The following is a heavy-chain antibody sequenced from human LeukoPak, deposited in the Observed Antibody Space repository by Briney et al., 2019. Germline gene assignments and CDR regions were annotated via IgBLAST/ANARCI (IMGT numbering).Heavy chain of an antibody. CDR1: GLTFSNAW. CDR3: TTEGGKANFDY. Sequence: GGSLRLSCAASGLTFSNAWMSWVRQAPGKGLEWVGRIKSKIDGGTADYAAPVKGRFTISRDDSKNTLNLQMNSLKSEDTAVYYCTTEGGKANFDYWGQGALVTVSS. CDR2: IKSKIDGGTA. D-gene: IGHD3-16*01. J-gene: IGHJ4*02. V-gene: IGHV3-15*05.